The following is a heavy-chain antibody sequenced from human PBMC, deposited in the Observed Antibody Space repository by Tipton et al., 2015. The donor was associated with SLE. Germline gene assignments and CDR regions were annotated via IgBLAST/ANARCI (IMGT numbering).Heavy chain of an antibody. J-gene: IGHJ4*02. CDR3: ASGSLYSSGWDFDY. V-gene: IGHV4-38-2*01. CDR1: DYSISSGYY. CDR2: IQHTGDT. Sequence: TLSLTCVVSDYSISSGYYWGWIRQPPGKGLEWIGSIQHTGDTYYNPSLNNRVTISVDTSKNQFSLKLSSVTAADTAVYYCASGSLYSSGWDFDYWGQGTLVTVS. D-gene: IGHD6-19*01.